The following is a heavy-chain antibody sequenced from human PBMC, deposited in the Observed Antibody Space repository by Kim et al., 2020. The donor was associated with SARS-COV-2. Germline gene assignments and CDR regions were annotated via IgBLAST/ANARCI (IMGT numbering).Heavy chain of an antibody. D-gene: IGHD1-1*01. J-gene: IGHJ4*02. V-gene: IGHV4-31*02. Sequence: YTPTLKSRVTISVDKSKNQFSLKLSSVTAADTAVYYCARGEQLPSLFDYWGQGTLVTVSS. CDR3: ARGEQLPSLFDY.